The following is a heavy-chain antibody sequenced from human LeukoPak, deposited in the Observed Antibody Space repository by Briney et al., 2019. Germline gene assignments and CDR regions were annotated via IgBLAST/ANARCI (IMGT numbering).Heavy chain of an antibody. CDR3: RGGGYYYDSSADY. J-gene: IGHJ4*02. CDR2: IYYSGST. D-gene: IGHD3-22*01. V-gene: IGHV4-39*07. CDR1: GGSISSSSYY. Sequence: SETLSLTCTVSGGSISSSSYYWGWIRQPPGKGLEWIGSIYYSGSTYYNPSLKSRVTISVDTSKNQFSLKLSSVTAADTAVYYCRGGGYYYDSSADYWGQGTLVTVSS.